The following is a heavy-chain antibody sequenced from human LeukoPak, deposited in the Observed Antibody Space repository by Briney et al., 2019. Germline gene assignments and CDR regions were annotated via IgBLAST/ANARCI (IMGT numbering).Heavy chain of an antibody. Sequence: ASVKVSCKASGYTFTSYDINWVRQATGHGLEWMGWMNPNSGNTGYAQKFQGRVTMTRNTSISTAYMELSSLRSEDTAVYYCARALGGRTAMVTGSDYWGQGTLVTVSS. CDR3: ARALGGRTAMVTGSDY. CDR1: GYTFTSYD. J-gene: IGHJ4*02. CDR2: MNPNSGNT. D-gene: IGHD5-18*01. V-gene: IGHV1-8*01.